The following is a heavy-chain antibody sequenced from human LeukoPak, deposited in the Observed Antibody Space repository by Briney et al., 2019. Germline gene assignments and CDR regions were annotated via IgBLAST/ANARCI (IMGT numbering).Heavy chain of an antibody. CDR2: ISPSGSTI. V-gene: IGHV3-48*03. J-gene: IGHJ6*02. CDR1: GFTFSSYE. Sequence: PGGSLRLSCAASGFTFSSYEMNWVRQAPGKGLEWVSYISPSGSTIYYADSVKGRFTISRDSAKNSLFLQMNSLRAEDTAVYYCVRESAARGTQSMDVWGQGTTVIVSS. CDR3: VRESAARGTQSMDV. D-gene: IGHD3-10*01.